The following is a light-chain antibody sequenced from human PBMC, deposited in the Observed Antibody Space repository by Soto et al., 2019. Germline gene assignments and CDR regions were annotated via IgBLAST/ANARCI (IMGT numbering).Light chain of an antibody. CDR1: QSVSTN. CDR2: GAS. J-gene: IGKJ4*01. V-gene: IGKV3-15*01. Sequence: ETVMTQSPATLSVSPGESATLSCRASQSVSTNLAWYQQKRGQAPRLLIYGASARATGIPARFSGSGSGTEFNLTISSLQSEDFAVYYCQQYNNWPLTFGGGTKVDNK. CDR3: QQYNNWPLT.